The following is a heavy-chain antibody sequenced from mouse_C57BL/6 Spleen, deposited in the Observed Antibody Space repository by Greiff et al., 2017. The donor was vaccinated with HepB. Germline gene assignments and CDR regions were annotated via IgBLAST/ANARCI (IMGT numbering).Heavy chain of an antibody. D-gene: IGHD2-5*01. CDR3: ASSKDYSKGYFDY. CDR2: INPSSGYT. J-gene: IGHJ2*01. Sequence: QVQLQQSGAELAKPGASVKLSCKASGYTFTSYWMHWVKQRPGQGLEWIGYINPSSGYTKYNQKFKDKATLTADKSSSTAYMQLSSLTYEDSAVYYCASSKDYSKGYFDYWGQGTTLTVSS. CDR1: GYTFTSYW. V-gene: IGHV1-7*01.